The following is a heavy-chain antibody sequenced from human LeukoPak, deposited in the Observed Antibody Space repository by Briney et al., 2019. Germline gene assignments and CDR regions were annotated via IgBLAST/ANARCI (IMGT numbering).Heavy chain of an antibody. CDR1: GCSFDDYG. Sequence: GGSLRLSCAASGCSFDDYGMSGVRQAPGKGLEWVSYISSSSSMIYYADSVKGRFTISRDNSKNTLYLQMNSLRAEDTAVYYCTIDRGGTTRFLEGTYDYWGQGTLVTVSS. CDR2: ISSSSSMI. J-gene: IGHJ4*02. V-gene: IGHV3-48*01. CDR3: TIDRGGTTRFLEGTYDY. D-gene: IGHD3-3*01.